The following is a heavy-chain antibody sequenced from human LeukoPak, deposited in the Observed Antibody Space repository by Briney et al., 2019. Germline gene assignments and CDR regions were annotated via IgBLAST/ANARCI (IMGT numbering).Heavy chain of an antibody. Sequence: PSQTLSLTCTVSGGSISSGDYYWSWIRQPPGKGLEWIGYIYYSGSTYYNPSLKSRVTISIDTSKDQFSLKLSSVTAADTAVYYCARRRSNYNFDYWGQGTLVTVSS. CDR1: GGSISSGDYY. V-gene: IGHV4-30-4*08. CDR3: ARRRSNYNFDY. D-gene: IGHD4-11*01. CDR2: IYYSGST. J-gene: IGHJ4*02.